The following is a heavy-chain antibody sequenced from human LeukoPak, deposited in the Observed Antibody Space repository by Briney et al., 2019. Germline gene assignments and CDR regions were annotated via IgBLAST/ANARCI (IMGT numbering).Heavy chain of an antibody. Sequence: ASVKVSCKASGYTFTSYGISWVRQAPGQGLEWMGWISAYNGNTNYGQKLQGRVTMTTDTSTSTAYMELRSLRSDDTAVYYCARDRYYDSSGYYLKHFDYWGQGTLVTVSS. CDR1: GYTFTSYG. D-gene: IGHD3-22*01. V-gene: IGHV1-18*01. J-gene: IGHJ4*02. CDR3: ARDRYYDSSGYYLKHFDY. CDR2: ISAYNGNT.